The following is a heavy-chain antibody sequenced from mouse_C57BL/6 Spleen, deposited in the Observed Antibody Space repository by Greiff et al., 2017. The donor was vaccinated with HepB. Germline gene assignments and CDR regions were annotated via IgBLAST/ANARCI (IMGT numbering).Heavy chain of an antibody. D-gene: IGHD1-1*01. Sequence: LVESGPELVKPGASVKISCKASGYAFSSSWMNWVKQRPGKGLEWIGRIYPGDGDTNYNGKFKGKATLTADKSSSTAYMQLSSLTSEDSAVYFCARYYYGSSYGYFDYWGQGTTLTVSS. V-gene: IGHV1-82*01. CDR3: ARYYYGSSYGYFDY. CDR1: GYAFSSSW. CDR2: IYPGDGDT. J-gene: IGHJ2*01.